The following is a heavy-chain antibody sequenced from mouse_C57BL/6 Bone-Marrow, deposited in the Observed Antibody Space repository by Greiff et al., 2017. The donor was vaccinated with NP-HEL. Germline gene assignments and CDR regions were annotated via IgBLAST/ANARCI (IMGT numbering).Heavy chain of an antibody. D-gene: IGHD1-1*01. CDR1: GYTFTDYE. Sequence: QVRLQQSGAELVRPGASVTLSCKASGYTFTDYEMHWVKQTPVHGLEWIGAIDPETGGTAYNQKFKGKAILTADKSSSTAYMELRSLTSEDSAVYYCLTTPLRYWGQGTTLTVSS. CDR2: IDPETGGT. CDR3: LTTPLRY. V-gene: IGHV1-15*01. J-gene: IGHJ2*01.